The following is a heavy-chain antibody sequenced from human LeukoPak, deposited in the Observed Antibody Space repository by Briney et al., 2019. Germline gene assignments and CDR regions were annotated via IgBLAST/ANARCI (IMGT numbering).Heavy chain of an antibody. V-gene: IGHV3-23*01. D-gene: IGHD4-17*01. CDR2: ISGGTGTP. CDR3: AKDHGVTTTLFRYNWFDP. Sequence: PGGSLRLSCAASGFTFSNYAMSWVRQAPGKGLEWVSGISGGTGTPFYADSVKGRFTISRDNSKNTLYLQMNSLRAEDTAVYYCAKDHGVTTTLFRYNWFDPWGQGTLVTVSS. CDR1: GFTFSNYA. J-gene: IGHJ5*02.